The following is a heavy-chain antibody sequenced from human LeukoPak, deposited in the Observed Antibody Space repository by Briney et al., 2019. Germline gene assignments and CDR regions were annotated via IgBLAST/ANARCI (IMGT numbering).Heavy chain of an antibody. CDR3: ASLGGSGSYNWFDP. CDR1: GFTFSSYA. V-gene: IGHV3-30-3*01. Sequence: GGSLRLSCAASGFTFSSYAMHWVRQAPGKGLGWVAVISYDGSNKYYADSVKGRFTISRDNSKNTLYLQMNSLRAEDTAVYYCASLGGSGSYNWFDPWGQGTLVTVSS. CDR2: ISYDGSNK. J-gene: IGHJ5*02. D-gene: IGHD1-26*01.